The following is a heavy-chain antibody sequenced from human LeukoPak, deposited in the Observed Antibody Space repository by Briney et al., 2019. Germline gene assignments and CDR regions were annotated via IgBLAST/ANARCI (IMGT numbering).Heavy chain of an antibody. D-gene: IGHD3-22*01. CDR2: ISYDGSNK. Sequence: PGRSLRLSCAASGFTFDDYAMHWVRQAPGKGLEWVAVISYDGSNKYYADSVKGRFTISRDNSKNTLYLQMNSLRAEDTAVYYCAKGDYYDSSGYPYYFDYWGQGTLVTVSS. V-gene: IGHV3-30*18. CDR1: GFTFDDYA. J-gene: IGHJ4*02. CDR3: AKGDYYDSSGYPYYFDY.